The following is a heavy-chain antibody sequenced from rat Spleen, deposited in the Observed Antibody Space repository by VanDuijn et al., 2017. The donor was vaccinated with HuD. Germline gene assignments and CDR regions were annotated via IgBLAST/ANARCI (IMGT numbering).Heavy chain of an antibody. CDR3: ARHNSGYGVMDA. J-gene: IGHJ4*01. CDR2: INYSGST. CDR1: GFSITTHY. D-gene: IGHD4-3*01. V-gene: IGHV3-1*01. Sequence: EVQLQESGPGLVKPSQSLSLTCSVTGFSITTHYWDWIRKFPGNKMEWMGYINYSGSTTYNPSLKSRISITRDSSKNQFFLQLNSVTPEDTATYYCARHNSGYGVMDAWGQGASVTVSS.